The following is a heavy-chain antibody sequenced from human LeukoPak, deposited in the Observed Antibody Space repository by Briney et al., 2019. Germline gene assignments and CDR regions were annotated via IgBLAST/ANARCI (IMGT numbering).Heavy chain of an antibody. Sequence: TGGSLRLSCAASGFTFSSYWMHWVRQAPGKGLEWVSYISSSSSTIYYADSVKGRFTISRDNAKNSLYLQMNSLRDEDTAVYYCARDHPNYYDSSGLWGQGTLVTVSS. CDR1: GFTFSSYW. CDR3: ARDHPNYYDSSGL. CDR2: ISSSSSTI. D-gene: IGHD3-22*01. V-gene: IGHV3-48*02. J-gene: IGHJ4*02.